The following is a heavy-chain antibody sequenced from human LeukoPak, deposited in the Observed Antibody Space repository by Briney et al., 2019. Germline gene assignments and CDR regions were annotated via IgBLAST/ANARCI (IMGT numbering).Heavy chain of an antibody. CDR2: IYTSGST. D-gene: IGHD1-26*01. Sequence: SETLSLTCTVSGGSISSYYWSWIRQPAGKGLEWIGRIYTSGSTNYNPSLKSRVTMSVNTSKNQFSLKLSSVTAADTAVYYCATGRRYSGSYQNWIFDYWGQGTLATVSS. CDR1: GGSISSYY. CDR3: ATGRRYSGSYQNWIFDY. V-gene: IGHV4-4*07. J-gene: IGHJ4*02.